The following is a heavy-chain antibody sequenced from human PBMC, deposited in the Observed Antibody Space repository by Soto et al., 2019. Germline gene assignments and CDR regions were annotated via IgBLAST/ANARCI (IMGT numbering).Heavy chain of an antibody. CDR2: IRSKAYGGTT. Sequence: GGSLRLSCAASGFTFGSYWMSWVRQAPGKGLEWVGFIRSKAYGGTTEYAASVKGRFTISRDDSKSIAYLQMNSLKTEDTAVYYCTRYYDILTGYGMDVWGQGTTVTVSS. V-gene: IGHV3-49*04. CDR1: GFTFGSYW. J-gene: IGHJ6*02. D-gene: IGHD3-9*01. CDR3: TRYYDILTGYGMDV.